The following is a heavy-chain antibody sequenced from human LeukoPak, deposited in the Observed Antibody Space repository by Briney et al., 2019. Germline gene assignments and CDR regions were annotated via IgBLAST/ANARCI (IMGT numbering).Heavy chain of an antibody. CDR3: AKDLSGSYYD. CDR1: GFTFRSYA. J-gene: IGHJ4*02. CDR2: IRYDGSNK. V-gene: IGHV3-30*02. D-gene: IGHD1-26*01. Sequence: GESLRLSCGASGFTFRSYAMTWVRQAPGKGLEWVAFIRYDGSNKYYADSVKGRFTISRDNSKNTLYLQMNSLRAEDTAVYYCAKDLSGSYYDWGQGTLVTVSS.